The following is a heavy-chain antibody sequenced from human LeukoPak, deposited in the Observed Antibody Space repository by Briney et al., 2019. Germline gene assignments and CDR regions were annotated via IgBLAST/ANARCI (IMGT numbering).Heavy chain of an antibody. CDR3: ARGAGPTYYYDTGDYYLFDY. D-gene: IGHD3-22*01. CDR2: INPKSGGT. Sequence: ASVKVSCKASGYRFTDYYIHWVRQAPGQGLEWMGWINPKSGGTKYAQKFQGRVMMTRDRPITTGSMELSRLISDDTAVYYCARGAGPTYYYDTGDYYLFDYWGQGTLVTVSS. J-gene: IGHJ4*02. V-gene: IGHV1-2*02. CDR1: GYRFTDYY.